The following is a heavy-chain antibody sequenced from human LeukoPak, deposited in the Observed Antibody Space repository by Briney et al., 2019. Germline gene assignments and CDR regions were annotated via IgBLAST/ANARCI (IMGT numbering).Heavy chain of an antibody. CDR2: IYYSGST. D-gene: IGHD6-13*01. V-gene: IGHV4-31*03. CDR1: GGSISSGGYY. CDR3: ARDRPRGLKNLLAVAGISVRN. Sequence: SETLSLTCTVSGGSISSGGYYWSWIRQHPGKGLEWIGYIYYSGSTYYNPSLKSRVTISVDTSKNQFSLKLSSVTAADTAVYYCARDRPRGLKNLLAVAGISVRNWGQGTLVTVSS. J-gene: IGHJ4*02.